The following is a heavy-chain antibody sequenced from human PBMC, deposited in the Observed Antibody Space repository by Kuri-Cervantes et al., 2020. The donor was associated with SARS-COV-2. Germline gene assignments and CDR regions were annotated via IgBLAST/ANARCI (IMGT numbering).Heavy chain of an antibody. Sequence: GDSLKISCAASGFTFSSYSMNWVRQAPGKGLEWVSYISSNSNTIYYADSVKGRFTISRDNAKNSLYLQMNSLRVEDTAVYYCARDRRGDYWGQGTLVTVSS. CDR2: ISSNSNTI. D-gene: IGHD3-10*01. CDR1: GFTFSSYS. J-gene: IGHJ4*02. V-gene: IGHV3-48*01. CDR3: ARDRRGDY.